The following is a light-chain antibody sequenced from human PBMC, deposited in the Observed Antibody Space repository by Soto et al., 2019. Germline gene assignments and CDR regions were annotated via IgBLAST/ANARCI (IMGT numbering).Light chain of an antibody. CDR1: QNIGSR. CDR3: QQYNAWPLFS. Sequence: EIVMTLSPATLSVSPGERATLSCRAGQNIGSRVAWYQQKPGQAPSLLIYDTSTRATGIPARFSGSGSGTEFTLTISSLQSEDFAVYYCQQYNAWPLFSFGQGTKVDI. J-gene: IGKJ2*03. V-gene: IGKV3-15*01. CDR2: DTS.